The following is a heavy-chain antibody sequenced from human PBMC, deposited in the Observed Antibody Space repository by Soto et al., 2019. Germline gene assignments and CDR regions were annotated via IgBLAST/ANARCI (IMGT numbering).Heavy chain of an antibody. CDR3: ARAPYYYDSSGNWAY. J-gene: IGHJ4*02. CDR1: GFTFSSYS. V-gene: IGHV3-21*01. CDR2: ISSSSSYI. D-gene: IGHD3-22*01. Sequence: EVQLVESGGGLVKPGGSLRLSCAASGFTFSSYSMNWVRQAPGKGLEWVSSISSSSSYIYYADSVKGRFTISRDNAKNSLYLQMNSRRAEYMDVYYCARAPYYYDSSGNWAYGGQGNQVTVSS.